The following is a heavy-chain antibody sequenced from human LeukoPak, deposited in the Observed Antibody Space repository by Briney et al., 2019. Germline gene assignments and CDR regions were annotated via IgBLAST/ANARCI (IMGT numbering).Heavy chain of an antibody. Sequence: SGGSLRLSCAASGFTFSSYEMNWVRQAPGKGLEWVSYISSSGSIIYYADSVKGRFIISRDNANNSLYLQMNSLRAQDTAVYYCTRDRYYYDSSGHPYYFDYWGQGTLVTVSP. CDR3: TRDRYYYDSSGHPYYFDY. CDR2: ISSSGSII. J-gene: IGHJ4*02. D-gene: IGHD3-22*01. V-gene: IGHV3-48*03. CDR1: GFTFSSYE.